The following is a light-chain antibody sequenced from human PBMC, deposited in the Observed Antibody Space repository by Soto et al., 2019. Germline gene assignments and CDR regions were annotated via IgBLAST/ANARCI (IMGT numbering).Light chain of an antibody. Sequence: DIQMTQSPSSLSASVGDRVTITCRASQSISSYLNWYQQKPGTAPKVLIYDASTLETGVPSRFSGSGYGTEFTLTISSLQPDDFAIYFCQEYNTYSRTFGQGTKVDIK. CDR2: DAS. CDR3: QEYNTYSRT. V-gene: IGKV1-5*01. J-gene: IGKJ1*01. CDR1: QSISSY.